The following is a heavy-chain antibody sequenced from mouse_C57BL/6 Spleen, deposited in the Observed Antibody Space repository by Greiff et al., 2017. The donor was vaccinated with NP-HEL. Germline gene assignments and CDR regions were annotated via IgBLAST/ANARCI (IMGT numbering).Heavy chain of an antibody. CDR2: IDPENGDT. Sequence: EVKLQESGAELVRPGASVKLSCTASGFNIKDDYMHWVKQRPEQGLEWIGWIDPENGDTEYASKFQGKATITADTSSNTAYLQLSSLTSEDTAVYYWTTITTVVAGYYFDYWGQGTTLTVSS. D-gene: IGHD1-1*01. CDR3: TTITTVVAGYYFDY. CDR1: GFNIKDDY. V-gene: IGHV14-4*01. J-gene: IGHJ2*01.